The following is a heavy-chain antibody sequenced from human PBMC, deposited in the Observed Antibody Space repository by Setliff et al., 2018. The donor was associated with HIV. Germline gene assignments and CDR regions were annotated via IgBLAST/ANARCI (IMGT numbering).Heavy chain of an antibody. CDR3: ARVPSGAAGLVRAGFYF. CDR1: GYTLSSHY. D-gene: IGHD6-25*01. V-gene: IGHV1-18*01. Sequence: ASVKVSCKASGYTLSSHYIHWVRQAPGQGFEWMGWINIDSGHTNFAQKFQDRVTVTTDASTNTTYMELRGLRSDDTATYYCARVPSGAAGLVRAGFYFWGQGTLVTVSS. CDR2: INIDSGHT. J-gene: IGHJ4*01.